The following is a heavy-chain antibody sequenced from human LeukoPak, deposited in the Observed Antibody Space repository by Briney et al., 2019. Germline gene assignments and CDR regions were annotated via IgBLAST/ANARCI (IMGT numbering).Heavy chain of an antibody. CDR2: IYTTGST. Sequence: SETLSLTCTVSGASISSSSYYWGWIRQPAGKGLEWIGRIYTTGSTNYNPSLKSRVTISVNTSKNQFSLRLSSVTAADTAVYYCARDLTWFDPWGQGTLVTVSS. V-gene: IGHV4-61*02. CDR3: ARDLTWFDP. CDR1: GASISSSSYY. J-gene: IGHJ5*02.